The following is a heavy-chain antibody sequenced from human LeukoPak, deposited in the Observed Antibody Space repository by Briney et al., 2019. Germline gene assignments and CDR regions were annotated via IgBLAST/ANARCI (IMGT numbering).Heavy chain of an antibody. V-gene: IGHV1-18*01. J-gene: IGHJ4*02. CDR2: ISAYNGNT. CDR1: GYTFTSYG. CDR3: ASSYYDSSGYYYRFDY. D-gene: IGHD3-22*01. Sequence: ASVKVSCKASGYTFTSYGISWVRQAPGQGLEWMGWISAYNGNTNYAQKLQGRVTMTTDTSTSTAYMELRSLRSDDTAVYYCASSYYDSSGYYYRFDYWGQGTLVTVSS.